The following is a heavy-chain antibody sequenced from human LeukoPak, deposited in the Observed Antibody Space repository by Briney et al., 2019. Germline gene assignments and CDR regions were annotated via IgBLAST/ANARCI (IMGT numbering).Heavy chain of an antibody. CDR2: INHSGST. Sequence: PSETLSLTCAVYGGSFSGYYWSWIRQPPGKGLEWIGEINHSGSTNYNPALKSRVTISVDTSKNQFSPRLSSVSAADTAVYYCARDLRGRGVGEVQAYYYYIDVWGKGTTVTISS. V-gene: IGHV4-34*01. D-gene: IGHD3-10*01. J-gene: IGHJ6*03. CDR1: GGSFSGYY. CDR3: ARDLRGRGVGEVQAYYYYIDV.